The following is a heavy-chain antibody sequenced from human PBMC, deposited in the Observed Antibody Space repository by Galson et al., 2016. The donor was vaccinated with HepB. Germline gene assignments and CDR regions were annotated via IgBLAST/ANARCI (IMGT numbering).Heavy chain of an antibody. Sequence: SLRLSCAASGFTFSSYWMTWVRQAPGKGLEWVANIKQDGSEKYYVDSVKGRFTISRDNAKNSLYLQMNSLRAEDTAVCYCGRVRGHYGMDVWGQGTTVTVSS. CDR3: GRVRGHYGMDV. CDR2: IKQDGSEK. J-gene: IGHJ6*02. CDR1: GFTFSSYW. V-gene: IGHV3-7*03.